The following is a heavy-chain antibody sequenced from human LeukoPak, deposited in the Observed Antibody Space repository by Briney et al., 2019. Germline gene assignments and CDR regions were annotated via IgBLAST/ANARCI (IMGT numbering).Heavy chain of an antibody. CDR2: VSGSGGST. Sequence: GGSLRLSCVVSGFTFSSYAMNWVRRAPGKGLQWVSTVSGSGGSTYYADSVKGRFTISRDNSKNTLYLQMNSLRAEDTAVYYCAKALFLGLPEYFQRWGQGTLVTVSS. D-gene: IGHD3-22*01. V-gene: IGHV3-23*01. CDR3: AKALFLGLPEYFQR. CDR1: GFTFSSYA. J-gene: IGHJ1*01.